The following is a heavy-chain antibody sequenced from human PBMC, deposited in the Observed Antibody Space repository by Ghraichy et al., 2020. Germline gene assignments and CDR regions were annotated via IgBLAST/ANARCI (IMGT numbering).Heavy chain of an antibody. J-gene: IGHJ5*02. D-gene: IGHD6-19*01. V-gene: IGHV4-39*01. CDR3: ARVGYQQWLVLGLLSPARGFDP. CDR1: GGSISSSSYY. Sequence: SETLSLTCTVSGGSISSSSYYWGWIRQPPGKGLEWIGSIYYSGSTYYNPSLKSRVTISVDTSKNQFSLKLSSVTAADTAVYYCARVGYQQWLVLGLLSPARGFDPWGQGTLVTVSS. CDR2: IYYSGST.